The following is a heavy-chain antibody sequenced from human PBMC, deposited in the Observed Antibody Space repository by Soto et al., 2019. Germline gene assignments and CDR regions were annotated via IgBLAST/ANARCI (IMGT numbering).Heavy chain of an antibody. J-gene: IGHJ6*02. V-gene: IGHV3-23*01. CDR2: ISGTGGGT. CDR1: GFTFSNYA. D-gene: IGHD3-10*01. Sequence: EVHLLESGGGLVQPRGSLRLSCAASGFTFSNYAMTWVRQAPGKGLEWVSVISGTGGGTNNADSAKGRFTTSRDNSKNTLYLQMNSLRAEDTAVYYCANRAFYGSGIPNYYGMDVWGQGTAVTVSS. CDR3: ANRAFYGSGIPNYYGMDV.